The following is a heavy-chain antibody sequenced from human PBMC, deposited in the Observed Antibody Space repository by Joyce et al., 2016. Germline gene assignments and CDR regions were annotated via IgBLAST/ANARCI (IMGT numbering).Heavy chain of an antibody. V-gene: IGHV4-34*01. D-gene: IGHD3-10*01. J-gene: IGHJ1*01. CDR2: VNDRGRT. Sequence: QVQLQEWGAGLLKPSETLSLTCAVYGGSLSGYYWSWIRQAPGMGLEWIGEVNDRGRTNYKPSPKSRATTSMDTSKNTFSLRLTTVTAADTAVYFCARARRGIILARGEMGEYLQHWGRGTVVIVSS. CDR3: ARARRGIILARGEMGEYLQH. CDR1: GGSLSGYY.